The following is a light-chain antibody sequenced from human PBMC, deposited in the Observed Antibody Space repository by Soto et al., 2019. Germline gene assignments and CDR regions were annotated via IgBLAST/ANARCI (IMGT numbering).Light chain of an antibody. CDR3: QHYGDSPRT. CDR2: GAS. Sequence: EIVLTQSPGTLSLSPGESGTLSCRASQSLGTNFLAWFQQKPGQAPRLLIYGASTRATGIPDRFSGSGSGTDFTLTITRLEPEDSAVYYCQHYGDSPRTFGQGTKVQIK. V-gene: IGKV3-20*01. CDR1: QSLGTNF. J-gene: IGKJ1*01.